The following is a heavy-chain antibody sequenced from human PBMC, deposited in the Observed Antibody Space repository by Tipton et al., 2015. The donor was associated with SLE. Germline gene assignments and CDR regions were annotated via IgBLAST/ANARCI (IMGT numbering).Heavy chain of an antibody. CDR1: GDSIRTYY. D-gene: IGHD2-15*01. CDR2: IHASGST. Sequence: TLSLTCTVSGDSIRTYYWNWIRQPAGKGLEWIGRIHASGSTSHNPTLKSRVTMSLDTSKNHFSLKLTSVTAADTAVYYCVVCSPSGCAYFDYWGQGRLVTVSS. V-gene: IGHV4-4*07. CDR3: VVCSPSGCAYFDY. J-gene: IGHJ4*02.